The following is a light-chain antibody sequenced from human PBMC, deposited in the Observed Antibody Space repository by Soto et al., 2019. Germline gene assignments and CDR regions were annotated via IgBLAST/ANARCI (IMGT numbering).Light chain of an antibody. Sequence: QSVLTQPASVSGSPGQSITISCTGTSSDVGAYNYVSWYQQYSGKAPKLMIYDVSNRPSGVSNRFSGSKSANTASLTISGLQAEDEADYYCSSYTTSDTQIFGGGTKVTVL. CDR2: DVS. V-gene: IGLV2-14*03. CDR1: SSDVGAYNY. J-gene: IGLJ2*01. CDR3: SSYTTSDTQI.